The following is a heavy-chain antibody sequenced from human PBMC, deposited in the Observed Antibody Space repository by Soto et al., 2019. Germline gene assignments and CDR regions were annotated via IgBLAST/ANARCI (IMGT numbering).Heavy chain of an antibody. CDR2: ISWNGGST. V-gene: IGHV3-20*04. J-gene: IGHJ4*02. Sequence: VQLVESGESAVRPGGSLRLSCAASGFTFDDYGMSWVRQAPGKGLEWVSAISWNGGSTSYADSVKGRFTISRDNAKNSLYLQMNSLSAEDTALYYCARDRGSWFDYWGQGTLVSVSS. CDR3: ARDRGSWFDY. D-gene: IGHD1-26*01. CDR1: GFTFDDYG.